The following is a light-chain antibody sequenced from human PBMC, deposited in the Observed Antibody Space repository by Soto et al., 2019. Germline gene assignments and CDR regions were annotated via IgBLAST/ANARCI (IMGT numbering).Light chain of an antibody. Sequence: EIVLTQSPGTLSLSPGERATLSCRASQRVSSTYIAWYQQNPGRAPRLLIYGASSRATGIPDRFSGSGSGTDFTLTISRLEPEDFAVYFCQQHGRSPPFTFGQGTKVEIK. J-gene: IGKJ2*01. CDR2: GAS. V-gene: IGKV3-20*01. CDR1: QRVSSTY. CDR3: QQHGRSPPFT.